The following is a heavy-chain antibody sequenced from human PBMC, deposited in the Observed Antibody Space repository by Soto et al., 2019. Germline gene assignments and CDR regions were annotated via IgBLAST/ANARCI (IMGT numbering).Heavy chain of an antibody. D-gene: IGHD6-13*01. CDR1: GGSFSGYY. Sequence: SETLSLTCAVYGGSFSGYYWSWIRQPPGKGLEWIGEINHSGSTNYNPSLKSRVTISVDTSKNQFSLKLSSVTAADTAVYYCARRGNEQQLMAWFDPWGQGTLVTVSS. CDR2: INHSGST. V-gene: IGHV4-34*01. J-gene: IGHJ5*02. CDR3: ARRGNEQQLMAWFDP.